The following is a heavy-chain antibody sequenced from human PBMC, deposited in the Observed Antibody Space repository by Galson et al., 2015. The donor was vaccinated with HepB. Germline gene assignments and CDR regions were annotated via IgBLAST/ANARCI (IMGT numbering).Heavy chain of an antibody. Sequence: SVKVSCKASGYTLTGYFMHWVRQAPGQGLEWMGWINPNSGGTNYARNFEGRVTMTRDTSISTAYMELSRLRSDDTAVYYCARAYQDYLLLNRFGPWGQGTLVTVSS. CDR2: INPNSGGT. CDR1: GYTLTGYF. V-gene: IGHV1-2*07. D-gene: IGHD2-21*02. CDR3: ARAYQDYLLLNRFGP. J-gene: IGHJ5*02.